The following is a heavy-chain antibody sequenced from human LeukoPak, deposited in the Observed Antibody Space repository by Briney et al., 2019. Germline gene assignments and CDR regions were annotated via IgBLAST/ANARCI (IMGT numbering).Heavy chain of an antibody. CDR1: GGSFSGYY. CDR2: INHSGST. J-gene: IGHJ3*02. D-gene: IGHD2-2*01. CDR3: ASQLVVPAAMPYDAFDI. Sequence: SETLSLTCAVYGGSFSGYYWSWIRQPPGKGLEWIGKINHSGSTNYNPSLKSRVTISVDTPKNQFSLKLSSVTAADTAVYYCASQLVVPAAMPYDAFDIWGQGTMVTVSS. V-gene: IGHV4-34*01.